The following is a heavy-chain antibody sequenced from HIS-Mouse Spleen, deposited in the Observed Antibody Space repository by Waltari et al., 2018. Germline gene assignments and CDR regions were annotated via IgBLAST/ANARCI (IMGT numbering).Heavy chain of an antibody. V-gene: IGHV4-34*01. CDR1: GGSFSGYY. Sequence: QVQLQQWGAGLLKPSETLSLTCAVYGGSFSGYYWSWIRLPPGKGLEWIGESNHSGSTNYNPSLKSRVTISVDTSKNQFSLKLSSVTAADTAVYYCARGRSPATVTIGYYFDYWGQGTLVTVSS. CDR2: SNHSGST. CDR3: ARGRSPATVTIGYYFDY. D-gene: IGHD4-17*01. J-gene: IGHJ4*02.